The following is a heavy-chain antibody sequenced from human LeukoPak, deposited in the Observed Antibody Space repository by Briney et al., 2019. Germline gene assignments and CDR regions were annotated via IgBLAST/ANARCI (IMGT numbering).Heavy chain of an antibody. D-gene: IGHD4-23*01. CDR3: AKDPSDYGGNPGLDY. Sequence: GGSLRLSCAASGFTFSSYAMSWVRQAPGKGLEWVSFISAGGGSTYYADSVKGRFTISRDNSKNTLYVQMNSLRAEDTAVYYCAKDPSDYGGNPGLDYWGQGTLVTVSS. CDR1: GFTFSSYA. J-gene: IGHJ4*02. CDR2: ISAGGGST. V-gene: IGHV3-23*01.